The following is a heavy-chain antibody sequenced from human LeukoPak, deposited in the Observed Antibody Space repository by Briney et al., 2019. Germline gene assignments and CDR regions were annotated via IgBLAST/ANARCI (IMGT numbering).Heavy chain of an antibody. CDR1: GFTFSNYW. CDR3: ARGGTSGSLIY. V-gene: IGHV3-74*01. CDR2: INSDGGST. D-gene: IGHD1-26*01. Sequence: LAGGSLRLSCAASGFTFSNYWMHWVRQDPLKGLVWVSRINSDGGSTGYADSVKGRFTISRDNAKNSLYLQMNSLRAEDTALYYCARGGTSGSLIYWGQGTLVTVSS. J-gene: IGHJ4*02.